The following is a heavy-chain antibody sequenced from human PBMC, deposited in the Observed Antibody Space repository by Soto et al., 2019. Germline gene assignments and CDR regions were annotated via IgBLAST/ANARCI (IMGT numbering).Heavy chain of an antibody. V-gene: IGHV3-23*01. CDR2: ISGSGGDT. CDR1: GFTFSSYA. D-gene: IGHD5-18*01. J-gene: IGHJ4*02. CDR3: AKDSGGGVYRYGRCDY. Sequence: GGSLRLACAASGFTFSSYAMTWVRQAPGKGLEGVSGISGSGGDTYYIDSVKGRFTISRDNSKNTLYLQMNSLRAEDTAVYDCAKDSGGGVYRYGRCDYWGQGTLVTVYS.